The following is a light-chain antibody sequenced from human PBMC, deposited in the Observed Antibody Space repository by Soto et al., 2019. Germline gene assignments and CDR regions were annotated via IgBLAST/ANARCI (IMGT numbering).Light chain of an antibody. CDR1: SSNIGNNY. Sequence: QSVLTQPPSVSAAPGPKVTISCSGRSSNIGNNYVSWYQQFPGTAPKLLIYDTNKRPSGIPDRFSGSKSGTSATLDITGLQSGDEADYYCGTLYSGLSAVVFGGGTKLTAL. V-gene: IGLV1-51*01. CDR2: DTN. J-gene: IGLJ2*01. CDR3: GTLYSGLSAVV.